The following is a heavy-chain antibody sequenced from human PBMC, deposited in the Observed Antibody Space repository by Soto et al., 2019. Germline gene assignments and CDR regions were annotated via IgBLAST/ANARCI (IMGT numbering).Heavy chain of an antibody. CDR1: GFTFISYA. Sequence: GGALRLSCAASGFTFISYAMSWVLQAPWKGLEWVSAISGSGGSTYYADSVKGRFTISRDNSKKTLYLQMNSLRAEDTAGYYYGQRGIPLACWSRGSLVPVSS. D-gene: IGHD2-21*01. V-gene: IGHV3-23*01. CDR2: ISGSGGST. J-gene: IGHJ4*01. CDR3: GQRGIPLAC.